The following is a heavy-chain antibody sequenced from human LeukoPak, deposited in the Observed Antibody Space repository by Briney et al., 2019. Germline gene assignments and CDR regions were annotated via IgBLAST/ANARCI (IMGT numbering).Heavy chain of an antibody. J-gene: IGHJ4*02. CDR1: GGSFSGYY. D-gene: IGHD3-10*01. V-gene: IGHV4-34*01. Sequence: SETLSLTCAAYGGSFSGYYWSWIRQPPGKGLEWIGEINHSGSTNYNPSLKSRVTISVDTSKNQFSLKLSSVTAADTAVYYCARGLSPEYYGSGSPPHFDYWGQGTLVTVSS. CDR3: ARGLSPEYYGSGSPPHFDY. CDR2: INHSGST.